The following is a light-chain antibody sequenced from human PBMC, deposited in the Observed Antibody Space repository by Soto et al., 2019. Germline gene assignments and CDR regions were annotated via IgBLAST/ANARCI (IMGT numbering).Light chain of an antibody. CDR3: QQYGSSPRT. V-gene: IGKV3-20*01. CDR1: QSISSNY. J-gene: IGKJ1*01. CDR2: GAS. Sequence: EIVLTQSPGTLSMSPGERATLSCRASQSISSNYLAWYQQKPGQAPRLLIYGASSRATGIPDRFSGSGSGTDFTLTISRLEAEDFAVYYCQQYGSSPRTFGKETKVEFK.